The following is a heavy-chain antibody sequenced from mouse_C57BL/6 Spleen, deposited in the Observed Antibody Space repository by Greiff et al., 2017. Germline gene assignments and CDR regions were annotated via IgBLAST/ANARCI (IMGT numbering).Heavy chain of an antibody. V-gene: IGHV1-18*01. Sequence: EVQLQESGPELVKPGASVKIPCKASGYTFTDYNMDWVKQSHGKSLEWIGAINPNNGGTNYKQKCKGKATLTVDKSSITAYMKLRSLTSEDTAVYYCARRGNWDEAWFAYWGQGTLVTVSA. CDR2: INPNNGGT. CDR1: GYTFTDYN. D-gene: IGHD4-1*01. J-gene: IGHJ3*01. CDR3: ARRGNWDEAWFAY.